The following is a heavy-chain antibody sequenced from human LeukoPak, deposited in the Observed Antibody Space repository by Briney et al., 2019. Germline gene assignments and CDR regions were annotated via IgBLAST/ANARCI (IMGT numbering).Heavy chain of an antibody. CDR2: IYYSGIT. D-gene: IGHD3-22*01. J-gene: IGHJ4*02. V-gene: IGHV4-61*05. CDR1: GGSISSSNYY. Sequence: SETLSLTCSVSGGSISSSNYYWGWLRQPPGKGLEWIGFIYYSGITDYNPSLKSRVTISIDTSKNQFSLKLTSVTAADTAVYYCARLRALSYYDSSGDLYYFEYWGQGTLVTVSS. CDR3: ARLRALSYYDSSGDLYYFEY.